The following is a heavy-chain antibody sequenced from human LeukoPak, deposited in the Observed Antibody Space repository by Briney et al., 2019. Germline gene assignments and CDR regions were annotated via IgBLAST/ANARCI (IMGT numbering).Heavy chain of an antibody. CDR2: IYYSGST. J-gene: IGHJ5*02. D-gene: IGHD6-13*01. V-gene: IGHV4-59*01. Sequence: SETLSLTCTVSGGSISSYYWSWIRQPPGKGLEWIGYIYYSGSTNYNPSLKSRVTISVDTSKNQFSLKLSSVTAADTAVYYCARGGIAAGGFDPWGQGTLVTVSS. CDR3: ARGGIAAGGFDP. CDR1: GGSISSYY.